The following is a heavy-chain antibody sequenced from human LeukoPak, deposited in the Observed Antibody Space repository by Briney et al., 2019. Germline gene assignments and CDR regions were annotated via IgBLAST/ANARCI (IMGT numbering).Heavy chain of an antibody. CDR1: GYTFTGYY. Sequence: ASVKVSCKASGYTFTGYYMHWVRQAPGQGLEWMGWINPNSGGTNYAQKFQGRVTMTRDTSISTAYMELSRLRSDDTAVYYCAREVVEDVSYFDYWGQGTLVTVSS. CDR3: AREVVEDVSYFDY. CDR2: INPNSGGT. D-gene: IGHD3-22*01. J-gene: IGHJ4*02. V-gene: IGHV1-2*02.